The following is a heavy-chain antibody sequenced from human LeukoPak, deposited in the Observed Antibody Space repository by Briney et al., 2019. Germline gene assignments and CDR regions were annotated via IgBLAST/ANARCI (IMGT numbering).Heavy chain of an antibody. J-gene: IGHJ4*02. CDR1: GFTFNNYV. D-gene: IGHD1-26*01. Sequence: GGSLRLSCEASGFTFNNYVMTWVRQAPGKGLEWVSSISASAAMTYYADSVKGRFTVSRDNSNNRLYLHMSGLTAADTAVYYCAKDRSIGTYYTFDHWGQGSLVTVSS. V-gene: IGHV3-23*01. CDR2: ISASAAMT. CDR3: AKDRSIGTYYTFDH.